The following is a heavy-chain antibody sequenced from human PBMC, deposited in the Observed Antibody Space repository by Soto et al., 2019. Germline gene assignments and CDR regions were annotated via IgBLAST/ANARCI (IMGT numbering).Heavy chain of an antibody. Sequence: QVQLVQSGTGVKKPGASVKVSCRASGYTFTSYGVTWVRQAPGQGLEWMGWISPFNGNTNYAQKFQGRVTMTTDTSTSTAYMELGGLRSDDTAVYYCARGRLKYFDYWGQGALVTVTS. CDR2: ISPFNGNT. CDR3: ARGRLKYFDY. CDR1: GYTFTSYG. V-gene: IGHV1-18*01. J-gene: IGHJ4*02.